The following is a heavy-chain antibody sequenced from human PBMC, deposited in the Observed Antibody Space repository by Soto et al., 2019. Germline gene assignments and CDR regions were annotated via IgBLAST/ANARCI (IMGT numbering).Heavy chain of an antibody. CDR3: ARGRYSSGWEPSERVDAFDI. CDR1: GYTFTSYY. CDR2: INPSGGST. J-gene: IGHJ3*02. Sequence: QVQLVQSGAEVKKPGASVKVSCKASGYTFTSYYMHWVRQAPGQGLEWMGIINPSGGSTSYAQKFQGRVTMTRDTSTSTVYMELSSLGSEDTAVYYCARGRYSSGWEPSERVDAFDIWGQGTMVTVSS. V-gene: IGHV1-46*01. D-gene: IGHD6-19*01.